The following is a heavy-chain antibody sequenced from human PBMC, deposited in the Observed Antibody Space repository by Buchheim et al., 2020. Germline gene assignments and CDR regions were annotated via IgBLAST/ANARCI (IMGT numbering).Heavy chain of an antibody. V-gene: IGHV3-33*01. Sequence: QVQLVESGGGVVQPGRSLRLSCAASGFTFSSYGMHWVRQAPGKGLEWVAVIWYDGSNKYYADSVKGRFTISRDNSKNTLYLQMNSLRAEDTAVYYCARDGLMVRGVIPFYCYYYYMDVWGKGTT. CDR3: ARDGLMVRGVIPFYCYYYYMDV. CDR2: IWYDGSNK. D-gene: IGHD3-10*01. CDR1: GFTFSSYG. J-gene: IGHJ6*03.